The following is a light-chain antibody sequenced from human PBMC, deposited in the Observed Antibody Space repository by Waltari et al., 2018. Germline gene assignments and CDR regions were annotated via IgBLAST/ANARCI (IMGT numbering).Light chain of an antibody. V-gene: IGLV1-40*01. Sequence: QSVLTQPPSVSGAPGQRVTISCTGSSSNTGAGYDVHGYEQLPGTAPKLLIYGNSNRPSGVPDRFSGSKSGTSASLAITGLQAEDEADYYCQSYDSSLSGVVFGGGTKLTVL. J-gene: IGLJ2*01. CDR3: QSYDSSLSGVV. CDR1: SSNTGAGYD. CDR2: GNS.